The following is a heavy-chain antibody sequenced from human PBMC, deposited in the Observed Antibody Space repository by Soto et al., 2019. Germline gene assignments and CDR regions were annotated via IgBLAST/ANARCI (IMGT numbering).Heavy chain of an antibody. V-gene: IGHV4-59*01. CDR2: IYYSAST. D-gene: IGHD6-25*01. Sequence: SETLSLTCAVSGGSISSYSWSLIRQPPGKGLEWIGYIYYSASTNYNPSLKSRVTISVDTPKNQFSLKLSSVTAADTAIYYCARDHTYSSGAPDYWGQGTLVTVSS. CDR3: ARDHTYSSGAPDY. CDR1: GGSISSYS. J-gene: IGHJ4*02.